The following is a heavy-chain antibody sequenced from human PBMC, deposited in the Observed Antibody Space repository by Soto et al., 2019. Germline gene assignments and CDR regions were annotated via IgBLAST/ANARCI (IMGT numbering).Heavy chain of an antibody. J-gene: IGHJ4*02. CDR1: GGSISSSHYF. CDR2: IYYSGST. Sequence: QLQLQESGPGLVKPSETLSLTCTVSGGSISSSHYFWDWIRQPPGKGLEWIGSIYYSGSTYYNPSRKSRVTISLDTSNNQFSLRLSSVTATDTAGYYCARAGYSSGHQFDYWGQGTLVTVSS. V-gene: IGHV4-39*01. D-gene: IGHD5-18*01. CDR3: ARAGYSSGHQFDY.